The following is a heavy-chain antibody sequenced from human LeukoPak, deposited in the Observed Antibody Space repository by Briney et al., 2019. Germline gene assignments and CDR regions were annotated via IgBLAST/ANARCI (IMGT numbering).Heavy chain of an antibody. V-gene: IGHV1-69*01. D-gene: IGHD1-26*01. Sequence: SVNVSCKASGDTFSGYAITWVRRAPGQGLEWMGGIIPMFNKANYAQKFQGRVTITADESTSTAYMDLNSLRSDDTAVFYCGVGVVGATPLYWGLGSLVTVSS. CDR2: IIPMFNKA. CDR1: GDTFSGYA. J-gene: IGHJ4*02. CDR3: GVGVVGATPLY.